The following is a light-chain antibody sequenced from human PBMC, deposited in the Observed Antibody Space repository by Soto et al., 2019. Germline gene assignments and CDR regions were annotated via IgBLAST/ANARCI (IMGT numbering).Light chain of an antibody. J-gene: IGKJ4*01. V-gene: IGKV1-8*01. CDR2: AAS. CDR1: QGLSSY. CDR3: QQYYSYPIT. Sequence: AIRMTQSPSSLSASTGDRVTITCRASQGLSSYLAWYQQKPGKAPKLLIYAASTLQSGVPSRFSGSESGTDFTLTVSCLQSEDFATYYCQQYYSYPITFGGGTKVEIK.